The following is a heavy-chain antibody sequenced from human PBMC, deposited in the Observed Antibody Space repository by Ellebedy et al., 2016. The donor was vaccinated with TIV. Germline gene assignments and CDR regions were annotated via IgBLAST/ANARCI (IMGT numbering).Heavy chain of an antibody. CDR1: GGTVSGNV. J-gene: IGHJ4*02. CDR2: IIPLFGTA. V-gene: IGHV1-69*13. CDR3: ARAREWNGVDGSGYYFDS. Sequence: AASVKVSCKASGGTVSGNVITWVRQAPGQGLEWMGGIIPLFGTANYAQKFQGRVTITADEYTSTAYMEVSTLRSEDTAVYYCARAREWNGVDGSGYYFDSWGQGTLITVSS. D-gene: IGHD3-3*01.